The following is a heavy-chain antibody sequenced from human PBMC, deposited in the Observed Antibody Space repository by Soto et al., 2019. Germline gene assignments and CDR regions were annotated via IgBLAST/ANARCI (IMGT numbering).Heavy chain of an antibody. J-gene: IGHJ4*02. Sequence: SETLSLTCTVSGGSISSYYWSWIRQPPGKGLGWIGYIYYSGSTNYNPSLKSRVTISVDTSKNQFSLKLSSVTAADTAVYYCARVYSNYVVYYFDYWGQGTLVTVS. CDR3: ARVYSNYVVYYFDY. CDR1: GGSISSYY. V-gene: IGHV4-59*01. CDR2: IYYSGST. D-gene: IGHD4-4*01.